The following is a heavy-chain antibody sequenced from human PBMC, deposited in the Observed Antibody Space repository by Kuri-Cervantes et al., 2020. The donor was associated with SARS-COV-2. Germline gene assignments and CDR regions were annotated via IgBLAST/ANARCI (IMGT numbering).Heavy chain of an antibody. Sequence: GGSLKISCAASGFTVSSNYMNWVRQAPGKGLEYVAAISSNGGNTYYANSVKGRFTISRDNSKNTLYFQMGSLRAEDMAVYYCARAFLLGPIDYWGRGTLVTVSS. D-gene: IGHD3-3*02. J-gene: IGHJ4*02. CDR1: GFTVSSNY. V-gene: IGHV3-64*01. CDR3: ARAFLLGPIDY. CDR2: ISSNGGNT.